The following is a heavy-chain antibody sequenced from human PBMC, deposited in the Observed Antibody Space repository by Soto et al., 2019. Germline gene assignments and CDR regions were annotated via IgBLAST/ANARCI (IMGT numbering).Heavy chain of an antibody. J-gene: IGHJ6*02. CDR3: ARGTYYYDISGYYWDYYYRLDF. Sequence: ASVKVSCKASGYTFTSYAMHWVRQAPGQRLEWMGWINAGNGNTKYSQKFQGRVTITRDTSASTAYMELSSLRSEDTAVYYCARGTYYYDISGYYWDYYYRLDFCGQGTTVPVSS. D-gene: IGHD3-22*01. CDR1: GYTFTSYA. CDR2: INAGNGNT. V-gene: IGHV1-3*01.